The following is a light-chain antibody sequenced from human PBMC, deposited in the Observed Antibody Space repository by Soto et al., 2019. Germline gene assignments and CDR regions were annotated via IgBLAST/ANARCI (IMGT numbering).Light chain of an antibody. V-gene: IGKV4-1*01. Sequence: DIVMTQSPDSLAVSLGERATINCKSSQSVLYSSNNKNYLAWYQQKPGRPPKLLIYWASTRESGVPDRFSGSGSGTDFTLTISSLQAEDVALYYCQQYYSTITFGGGTKVDIK. J-gene: IGKJ4*01. CDR1: QSVLYSSNNKNY. CDR3: QQYYSTIT. CDR2: WAS.